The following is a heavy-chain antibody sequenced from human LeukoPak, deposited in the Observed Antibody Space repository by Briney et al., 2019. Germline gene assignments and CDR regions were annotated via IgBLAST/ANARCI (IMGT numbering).Heavy chain of an antibody. Sequence: GASVKVPCKASGYTFTAYPMNWVRQAPGQGLECMGWINTNTGNPTYAQGFTGRFVFSLDTSVSTAYLQISSLKAEDTAVYYCARENGGGYYDTWGQGTLVTVSS. CDR2: INTNTGNP. J-gene: IGHJ5*02. V-gene: IGHV7-4-1*02. CDR1: GYTFTAYP. CDR3: ARENGGGYYDT. D-gene: IGHD3-22*01.